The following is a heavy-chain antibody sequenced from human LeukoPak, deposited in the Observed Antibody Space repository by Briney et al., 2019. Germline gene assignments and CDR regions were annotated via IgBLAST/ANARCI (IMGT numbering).Heavy chain of an antibody. CDR3: ARDGSAPGLYFDS. Sequence: GGSLRLSCAASGFTFSSYSMNWVRQAPGKGLEWVSSISSSSSNIYYADSVKGRFTISRDNAKNSLYLQMNSLRAEDTSIYYCARDGSAPGLYFDSWGQGTLVTVSS. CDR1: GFTFSSYS. D-gene: IGHD6-13*01. CDR2: ISSSSSNI. V-gene: IGHV3-21*01. J-gene: IGHJ4*02.